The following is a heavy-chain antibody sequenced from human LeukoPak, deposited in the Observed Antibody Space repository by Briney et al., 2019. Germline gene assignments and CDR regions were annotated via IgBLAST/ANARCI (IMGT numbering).Heavy chain of an antibody. CDR3: ARGRLGELSN. Sequence: PSETLSLTCAVSGGSISSGGYSWSWIRQPPGKGLEWIGYIYHSGSTYYNPSLKSRVTISVDRSKNQFSLKLSSVTAADTAVYYCARGRLGELSNWGQGTLVTVSS. CDR1: GGSISSGGYS. D-gene: IGHD3-16*02. CDR2: IYHSGST. V-gene: IGHV4-30-2*01. J-gene: IGHJ4*02.